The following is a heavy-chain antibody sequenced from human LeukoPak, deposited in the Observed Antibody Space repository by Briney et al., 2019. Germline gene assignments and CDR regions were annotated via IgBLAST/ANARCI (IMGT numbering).Heavy chain of an antibody. CDR3: ARGPALYYYYGMDV. Sequence: SETLSLTCAVYGGSFSGYYWSWIRQPPGKGVEWIGEINHSGSTNYNPSLKSGGTISVETCKKQFSLKRSSVTPADTAVYYCARGPALYYYYGMDVWGQGTTVTVSS. V-gene: IGHV4-34*01. CDR2: INHSGST. J-gene: IGHJ6*02. CDR1: GGSFSGYY.